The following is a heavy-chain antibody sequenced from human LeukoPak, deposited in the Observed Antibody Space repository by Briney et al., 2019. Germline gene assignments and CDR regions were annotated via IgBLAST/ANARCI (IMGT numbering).Heavy chain of an antibody. D-gene: IGHD3-22*01. CDR1: GGSFSIYY. CDR3: ARDQYYYDSSAYLFDY. J-gene: IGHJ4*02. Sequence: SETLSLTCTVSGGSFSIYYWSWIRQPAGKGLEWIGRIYTSGNSNYNPSLKSRVTMSVDTSKNQFSLKLSSVTAADTAVYYCARDQYYYDSSAYLFDYWGQGTLVTVSS. V-gene: IGHV4-4*07. CDR2: IYTSGNS.